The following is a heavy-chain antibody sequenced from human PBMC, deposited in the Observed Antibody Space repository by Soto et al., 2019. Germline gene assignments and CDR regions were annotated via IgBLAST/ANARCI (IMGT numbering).Heavy chain of an antibody. Sequence: PSETLRLSCAISGFSVMSNYLSWVRQAPGKGLEWVSVHYSGGSTYYADSVQGRFTISRDKSNNTLYLQMRRVRAEDTAVYFCARHRHPRGTVGATSPLDPWGQGTQVTVSS. V-gene: IGHV3-53*01. J-gene: IGHJ5*02. CDR1: GFSVMSNY. CDR2: HYSGGST. CDR3: ARHRHPRGTVGATSPLDP. D-gene: IGHD1-26*01.